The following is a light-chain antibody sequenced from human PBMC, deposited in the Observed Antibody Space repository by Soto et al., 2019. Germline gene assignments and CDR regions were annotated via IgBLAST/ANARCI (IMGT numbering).Light chain of an antibody. CDR3: HQYGRSPT. Sequence: ESVLTQSPGTLSLSPGERATFSCRASQNVINNYLAWYQQKPGQAPRLLIYGASKRATGIPDRFSGSGSGTDFTLTISRLEPEDFAVYYCHQYGRSPTFGGGTKVEIK. CDR1: QNVINNY. CDR2: GAS. J-gene: IGKJ4*01. V-gene: IGKV3-20*01.